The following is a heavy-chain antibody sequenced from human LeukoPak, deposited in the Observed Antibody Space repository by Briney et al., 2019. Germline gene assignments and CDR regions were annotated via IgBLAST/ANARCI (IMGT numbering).Heavy chain of an antibody. J-gene: IGHJ4*02. Sequence: GGSLRLSCAASGFTFDDYAMHWVRQAPGKGLEWVSGISWNSGSIGYADSVKGRFTISRDNAKNSLYLQMNSLRAEDMALYFCATGSTAVDFYYFDYWGQGTLVTVSS. CDR2: ISWNSGSI. V-gene: IGHV3-9*03. D-gene: IGHD6-19*01. CDR3: ATGSTAVDFYYFDY. CDR1: GFTFDDYA.